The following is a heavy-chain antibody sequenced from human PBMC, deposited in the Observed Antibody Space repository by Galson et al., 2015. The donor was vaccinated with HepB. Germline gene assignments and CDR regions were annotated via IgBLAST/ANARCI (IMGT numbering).Heavy chain of an antibody. D-gene: IGHD1-26*01. J-gene: IGHJ3*02. Sequence: SLRLSCAASGFTVNSKHMTWVRQAPGKGLEWVSAIHIDGRTYFADSVRGRFIISRDNSRNTLYLQVNSLRADDTAVYYCARGGGHDAFDIWGQGTMVTVSS. CDR2: IHIDGRT. V-gene: IGHV3-53*01. CDR1: GFTVNSKH. CDR3: ARGGGHDAFDI.